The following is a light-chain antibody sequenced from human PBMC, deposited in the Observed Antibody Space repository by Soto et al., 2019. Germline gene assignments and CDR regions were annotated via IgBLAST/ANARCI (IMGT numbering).Light chain of an antibody. J-gene: IGLJ1*01. V-gene: IGLV2-14*01. CDR2: EVN. Sequence: QSVLTQPASVSGSPVQSITIYCTGTSSDVGYYNYVSWYRQHPGKAPRLMIYEVNNRPSGVSNRFSGSKSGNTASLTISGLQAEDEADYYCSSCTSSSTLHYAFGNGTKGTVL. CDR3: SSCTSSSTLHYA. CDR1: SSDVGYYNY.